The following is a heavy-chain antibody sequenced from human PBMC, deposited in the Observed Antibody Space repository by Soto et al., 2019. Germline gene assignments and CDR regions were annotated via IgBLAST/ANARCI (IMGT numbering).Heavy chain of an antibody. Sequence: QVQLVQSGAEVKKPGSSVKVSCKASGGTFSNYAISWVRQAPGQGLEWMGEIIPIFGTANYAQKFQGRVTITAGESTSSAYMELSSLRSEDTAVYYCASGYFGSGGAHWYFDHWGRGTLVTVSS. CDR2: IIPIFGTA. V-gene: IGHV1-69*12. D-gene: IGHD3-10*01. J-gene: IGHJ2*01. CDR1: GGTFSNYA. CDR3: ASGYFGSGGAHWYFDH.